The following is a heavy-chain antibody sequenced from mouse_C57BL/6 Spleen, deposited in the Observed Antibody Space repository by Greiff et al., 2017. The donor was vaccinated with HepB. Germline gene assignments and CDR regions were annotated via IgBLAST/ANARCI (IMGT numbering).Heavy chain of an antibody. CDR3: VRQIYYDYGLFDY. D-gene: IGHD2-4*01. CDR2: IRSKSNNYAT. J-gene: IGHJ2*01. CDR1: GFSFNTYA. Sequence: EVQGVESGGGLVQPKGSLKLSCAASGFSFNTYAMNWVRQAPGKGLEWVARIRSKSNNYATYYADSVKDRFTISRDDSESMLYLQMNNLKTEDTAMYYCVRQIYYDYGLFDYWGQGTTLTVSS. V-gene: IGHV10-1*01.